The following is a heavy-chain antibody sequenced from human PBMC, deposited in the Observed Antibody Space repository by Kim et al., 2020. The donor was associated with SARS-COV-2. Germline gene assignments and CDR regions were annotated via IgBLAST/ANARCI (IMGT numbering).Heavy chain of an antibody. V-gene: IGHV1-18*04. CDR1: GYTFTSYG. CDR3: ARDRRGDGYNLYDY. D-gene: IGHD5-12*01. CDR2: ISAYNGNT. Sequence: ASVKVSCKASGYTFTSYGISWVRQAPGQGLEWMGWISAYNGNTNYAQKLQGRVTMTTDTSTSTAYMELRSLRSDDTAVYYCARDRRGDGYNLYDYWGQGTLVTVSS. J-gene: IGHJ4*02.